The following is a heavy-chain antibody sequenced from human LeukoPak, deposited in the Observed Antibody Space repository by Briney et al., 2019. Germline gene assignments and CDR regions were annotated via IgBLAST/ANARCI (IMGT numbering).Heavy chain of an antibody. CDR1: GFTFSSCS. Sequence: GGSLRLSCAASGFTFSSCSMNWVRQAPGKGLEWVSSISSSSSYIYYADSVKGRFTISRDNAKNSLYLQMNSLRAEDTAVYYCARGWGSSSSAHWGQGTLVTVSS. J-gene: IGHJ4*02. CDR3: ARGWGSSSSAH. V-gene: IGHV3-21*01. D-gene: IGHD6-6*01. CDR2: ISSSSSYI.